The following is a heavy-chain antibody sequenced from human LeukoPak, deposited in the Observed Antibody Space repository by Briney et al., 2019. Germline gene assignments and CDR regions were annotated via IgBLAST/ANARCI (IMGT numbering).Heavy chain of an antibody. CDR3: AREDSSSWMYYFDY. V-gene: IGHV3-30-3*01. J-gene: IGHJ4*02. Sequence: GGSLRLSCTASGFTFGDYAMSWVRQAPGKGLEWVAVISYDGSNKYYADSVKGRFTISRDNSKNTLYLQMNSLRAEDTAVYYCAREDSSSWMYYFDYWGQGTLVTVSS. CDR1: GFTFGDYA. CDR2: ISYDGSNK. D-gene: IGHD6-13*01.